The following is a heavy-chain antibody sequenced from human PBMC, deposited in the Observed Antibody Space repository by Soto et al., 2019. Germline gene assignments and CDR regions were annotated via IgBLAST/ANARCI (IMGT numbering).Heavy chain of an antibody. CDR3: ARGLQSYLFDD. V-gene: IGHV4-61*01. Sequence: SETLSLTCTVSGCSVSSGSYYWSWIRQPPGKGLEWIGYIYYSGSTNYNPSLKSRVTISVDTSKNQFSLKLSSVTAVDTAVYDCARGLQSYLFDDWGQGTLVTVSS. CDR2: IYYSGST. D-gene: IGHD4-4*01. CDR1: GCSVSSGSYY. J-gene: IGHJ4*02.